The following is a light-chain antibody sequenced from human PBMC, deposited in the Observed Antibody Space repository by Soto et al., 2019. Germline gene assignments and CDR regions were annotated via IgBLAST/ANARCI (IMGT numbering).Light chain of an antibody. J-gene: IGKJ1*01. CDR2: GAS. Sequence: DIQMTQSPSSLSASVGDRVTITCRASQSISSYLNWYQQKPGKAPKVLIYGASSLQSGVPSRFSGSGSGTDFSLTISSLQSEDFVTYHYQPTYAAPWTFGQGTNVEIQ. CDR3: QPTYAAPWT. CDR1: QSISSY. V-gene: IGKV1-39*01.